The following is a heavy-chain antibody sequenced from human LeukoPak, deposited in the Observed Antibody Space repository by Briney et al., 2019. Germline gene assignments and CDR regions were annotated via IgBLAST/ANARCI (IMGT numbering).Heavy chain of an antibody. Sequence: GASVKVSCKASGYTFTSYAMHWVRQAPGQRLEWMGWINAGNGNTKYSQEFQGRVTMTTDTSTSTAYMELRSLRSDDTAVYYCAREHPGPSSGYYDYWGQGTLVTVSS. CDR3: AREHPGPSSGYYDY. CDR2: INAGNGNT. CDR1: GYTFTSYA. V-gene: IGHV1-3*01. D-gene: IGHD3-22*01. J-gene: IGHJ4*02.